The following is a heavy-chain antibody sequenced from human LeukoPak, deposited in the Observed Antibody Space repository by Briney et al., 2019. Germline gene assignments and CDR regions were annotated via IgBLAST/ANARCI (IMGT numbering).Heavy chain of an antibody. V-gene: IGHV4-59*01. D-gene: IGHD3-22*01. CDR1: GGSISSYY. CDR3: ARGGRYYDSSGPLPMDV. J-gene: IGHJ6*03. CDR2: IYYSGST. Sequence: SETLSLTCTVSGGSISSYYWSWIRQPPGKGLEWIGYIYYSGSTNYNPSLKSRVTISVDTSKNQFSLKLSSVTAADTAVYYCARGGRYYDSSGPLPMDVWGKGTTVTISS.